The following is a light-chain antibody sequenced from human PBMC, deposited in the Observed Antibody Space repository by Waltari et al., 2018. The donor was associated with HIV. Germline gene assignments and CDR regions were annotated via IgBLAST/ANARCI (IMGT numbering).Light chain of an antibody. V-gene: IGKV3-20*01. J-gene: IGKJ4*01. CDR1: QSVTTNT. Sequence: IVLTQSPGTLSLSPGESATLSCRSSQSVTTNTLAWYQHKPGQAPRLLIYGASNRATGIPDRFSGSGSGRDFTLTISRLEPEDLAVYYCHQYDTSPRTFGGGTKVEIK. CDR3: HQYDTSPRT. CDR2: GAS.